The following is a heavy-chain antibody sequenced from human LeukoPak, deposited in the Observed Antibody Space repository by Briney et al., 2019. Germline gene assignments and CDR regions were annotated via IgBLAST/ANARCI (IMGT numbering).Heavy chain of an antibody. Sequence: KASETLSLTCAVSGGSISSGGYSWSWIRQPPGKGLEWIGYIYHSGSTYYNPSLKSRVTISVDRSKNQFSLKLSSVTAADTAVYYCAREGITIFGVAQQSYGMDVWGQGTTVTVSS. CDR1: GGSISSGGYS. CDR3: AREGITIFGVAQQSYGMDV. J-gene: IGHJ6*02. D-gene: IGHD3-3*01. CDR2: IYHSGST. V-gene: IGHV4-30-2*01.